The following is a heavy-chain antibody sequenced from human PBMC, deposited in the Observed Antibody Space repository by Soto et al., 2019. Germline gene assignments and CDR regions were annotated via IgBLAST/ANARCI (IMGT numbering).Heavy chain of an antibody. CDR2: IYPGDSDT. V-gene: IGHV5-51*01. Sequence: PGESLKISCKGSGYSFTSYWIGWVRQMPGKGLEWMGIIYPGDSDTRYSPSFQGQVTISADKSISTAYLQWSSLKASDTAMYYCARRGSGSYRPGYYYYYMDVWGKGTTVTVSS. D-gene: IGHD3-10*01. J-gene: IGHJ6*03. CDR3: ARRGSGSYRPGYYYYYMDV. CDR1: GYSFTSYW.